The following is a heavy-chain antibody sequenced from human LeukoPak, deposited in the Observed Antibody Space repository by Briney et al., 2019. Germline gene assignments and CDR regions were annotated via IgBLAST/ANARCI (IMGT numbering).Heavy chain of an antibody. J-gene: IGHJ1*01. CDR3: ARAQDYYDIKACFQH. V-gene: IGHV4-59*01. D-gene: IGHD3-22*01. CDR1: GGSISSYY. Sequence: SETLSLTCTVSGGSISSYYWSWIRQPPGKGLEWIGYIYYSGSTNYNPSLKSRVTISVDTSKNQFSLKLSSVTAADTAVYYCARAQDYYDIKACFQHWGQGTLVTVSS. CDR2: IYYSGST.